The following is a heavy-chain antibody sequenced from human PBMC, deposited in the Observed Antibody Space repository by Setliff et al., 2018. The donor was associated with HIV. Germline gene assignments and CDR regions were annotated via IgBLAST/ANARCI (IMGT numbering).Heavy chain of an antibody. D-gene: IGHD6-13*01. J-gene: IGHJ6*02. CDR1: GHSFTNYW. CDR3: ARASAAAGKAYYYYGMDV. V-gene: IGHV5-51*01. CDR2: IYPGDSDT. Sequence: PGESLKISCKGSGHSFTNYWIGWVRQMPGKGLEWMGIIYPGDSDTRYSPSFQGQVTISADKSISTAYLQWSSLKASDTAMYYCARASAAAGKAYYYYGMDVWGQGTTVTVSS.